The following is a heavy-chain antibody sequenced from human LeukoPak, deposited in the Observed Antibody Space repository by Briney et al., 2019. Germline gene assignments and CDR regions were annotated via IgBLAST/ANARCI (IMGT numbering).Heavy chain of an antibody. V-gene: IGHV3-23*01. CDR1: GFTFSSFA. J-gene: IGHJ4*02. CDR2: ISGSGSST. D-gene: IGHD2-15*01. Sequence: PGGSLRLSCAASGFTFSSFAMSWVRQAPGKGLEWVSGISGSGSSTYYADSVKGQFTISRDNSKNTLFLQMNSLRAEDTALHYCAKGISRYCSGGTCYFDYWGQGTLVTVSS. CDR3: AKGISRYCSGGTCYFDY.